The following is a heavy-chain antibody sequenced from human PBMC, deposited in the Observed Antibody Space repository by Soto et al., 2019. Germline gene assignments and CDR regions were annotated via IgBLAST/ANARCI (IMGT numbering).Heavy chain of an antibody. CDR3: ACYRNVDIVATIEGRHYYGMDV. CDR1: GGTFSSYA. Sequence: SVKVSCKASGGTFSSYAISWVRQAPGQGLEWMGGIIPIFGTANYAQKFQGRVTITADESTSTAYMELSSLRSEDMAVYYCACYRNVDIVATIEGRHYYGMDVWGQGTTVTVSS. J-gene: IGHJ6*02. D-gene: IGHD5-12*01. CDR2: IIPIFGTA. V-gene: IGHV1-69*13.